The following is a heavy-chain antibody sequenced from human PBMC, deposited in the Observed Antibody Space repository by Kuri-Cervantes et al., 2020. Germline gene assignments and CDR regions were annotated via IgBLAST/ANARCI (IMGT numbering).Heavy chain of an antibody. J-gene: IGHJ4*02. CDR3: AKESTYSSSYTFDY. V-gene: IGHV3-48*04. Sequence: GGSLRLSCAASGFTFSSYAMHWVRQAPGKGLEWVSYISSSGSTIYYADSVKGRFTISRDNAKNSLYLQMNSLRAEDTALYYCAKESTYSSSYTFDYWGQGTLVTVSS. D-gene: IGHD6-13*01. CDR2: ISSSGSTI. CDR1: GFTFSSYA.